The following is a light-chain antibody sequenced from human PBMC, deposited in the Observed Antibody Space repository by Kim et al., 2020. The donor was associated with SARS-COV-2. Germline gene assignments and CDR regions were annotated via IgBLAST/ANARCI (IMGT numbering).Light chain of an antibody. Sequence: VLPGERATLPCWASQDISSNLAWYQQKPGKAPRLLTYGASTRATGTPARFSGSGSGTEFTLTITGLQSEDFAVYHCQQYDKWPMTFGQGTRLEIK. J-gene: IGKJ5*01. CDR1: QDISSN. CDR3: QQYDKWPMT. V-gene: IGKV3-15*01. CDR2: GAS.